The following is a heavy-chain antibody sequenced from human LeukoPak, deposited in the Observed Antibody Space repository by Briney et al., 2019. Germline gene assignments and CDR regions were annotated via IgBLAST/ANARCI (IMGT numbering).Heavy chain of an antibody. J-gene: IGHJ4*02. CDR3: ARQSRGIAVAGLDY. V-gene: IGHV4-59*08. Sequence: ETLSLTCIVSGGSISSYYWTWIRQPPGKGLEWIGYIYYNGSTNYNPSLKSRVTISVDTSKNQFSLKLNSVTAADTAVYYCARQSRGIAVAGLDYWGQGILVTVSS. CDR1: GGSISSYY. CDR2: IYYNGST. D-gene: IGHD6-19*01.